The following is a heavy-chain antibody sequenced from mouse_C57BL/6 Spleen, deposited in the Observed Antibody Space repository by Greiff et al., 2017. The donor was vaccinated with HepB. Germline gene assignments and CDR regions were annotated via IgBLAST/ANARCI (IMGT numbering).Heavy chain of an antibody. CDR3: ARGPFDYYGSSYDYFDY. Sequence: VQLQQSGPELVKPGASVKISCKASGYTFTDYYMNWVKQSHGKSLEWIGDINPNNGGTSYNQKFKGKATLTVDKSSSTAYMELRSLTSEDSAVYYCARGPFDYYGSSYDYFDYWGQGTTLTVSS. J-gene: IGHJ2*01. CDR2: INPNNGGT. D-gene: IGHD1-1*01. V-gene: IGHV1-26*01. CDR1: GYTFTDYY.